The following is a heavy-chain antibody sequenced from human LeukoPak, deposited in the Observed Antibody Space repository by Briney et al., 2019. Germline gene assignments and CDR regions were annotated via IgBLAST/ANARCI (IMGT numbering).Heavy chain of an antibody. CDR1: GLTFSSHW. CDR2: IKQDGSEK. Sequence: GGSLRLSCAGSGLTFSSHWMTWVRQAPGKGLEWVANIKQDGSEKYYVDSVKGRFTISRDNAKNSLFQQMNSLRAEDTAVYYCARDRGWIQHDIWGQGTMVTVSS. D-gene: IGHD5-18*01. V-gene: IGHV3-7*01. J-gene: IGHJ3*02. CDR3: ARDRGWIQHDI.